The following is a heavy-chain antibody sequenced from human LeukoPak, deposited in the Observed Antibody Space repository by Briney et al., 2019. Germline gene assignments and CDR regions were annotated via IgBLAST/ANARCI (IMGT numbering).Heavy chain of an antibody. CDR3: ARADLLTGYYILDF. V-gene: IGHV1-2*02. Sequence: ASVKVPCKASGYTFTGYYMHWVRQAPGQGLEWMGWINPNSGGTNYAQKFQGRVTMTRDTSIGTAYMELSRLRSDDTAVYYCARADLLTGYYILDFWGQGTLVTVSS. D-gene: IGHD3-9*01. J-gene: IGHJ4*02. CDR2: INPNSGGT. CDR1: GYTFTGYY.